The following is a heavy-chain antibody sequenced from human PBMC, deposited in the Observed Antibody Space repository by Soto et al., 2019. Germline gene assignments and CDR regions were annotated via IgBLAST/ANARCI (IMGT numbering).Heavy chain of an antibody. D-gene: IGHD2-15*01. Sequence: GGSLRLSCAASGFTFSSYEMNWVRQAPGKGLEWVSYISSSGSTIYYADSVKGRFTISRDNAKNSLYLQMNSLRAEDTAVYYCARVQGDIVVVVAAPYGMDVWGQGTTVTVSS. CDR1: GFTFSSYE. J-gene: IGHJ6*02. V-gene: IGHV3-48*03. CDR3: ARVQGDIVVVVAAPYGMDV. CDR2: ISSSGSTI.